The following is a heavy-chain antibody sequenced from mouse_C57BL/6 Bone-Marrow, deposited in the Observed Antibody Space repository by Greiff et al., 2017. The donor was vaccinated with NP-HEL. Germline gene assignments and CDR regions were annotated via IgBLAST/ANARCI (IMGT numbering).Heavy chain of an antibody. CDR3: ARGYGSSWFAY. D-gene: IGHD1-1*02. Sequence: VQLQQSGAELVKPGASVKLSCTASGFNIKDYYMHWVKQRTEQGLVWIGRIVPGDGETQYAPKFQGKATITADTSSNTAYLQLSSLTSEDTAVYYCARGYGSSWFAYWGQGTLVTVSA. CDR1: GFNIKDYY. V-gene: IGHV14-2*01. J-gene: IGHJ3*01. CDR2: IVPGDGET.